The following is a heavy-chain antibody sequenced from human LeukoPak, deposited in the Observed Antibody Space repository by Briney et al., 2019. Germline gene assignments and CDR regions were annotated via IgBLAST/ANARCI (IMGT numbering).Heavy chain of an antibody. CDR1: GGSIRSDY. V-gene: IGHV4-59*01. CDR3: AREYSSSFGWFDP. Sequence: SETLSLTCSVSGGSIRSDYWNWIRQPPGKGLQWIGYIHYSGTTNYSPSLKSRVTMSIDTSKNQFSLKLTSVTAADTAVYYCAREYSSSFGWFDPWGQGTLVTVSS. J-gene: IGHJ5*02. CDR2: IHYSGTT. D-gene: IGHD6-6*01.